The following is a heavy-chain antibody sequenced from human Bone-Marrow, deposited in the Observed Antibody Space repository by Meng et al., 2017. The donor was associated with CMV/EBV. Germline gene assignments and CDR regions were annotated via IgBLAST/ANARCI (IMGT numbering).Heavy chain of an antibody. J-gene: IGHJ4*02. CDR2: IGTAGDT. CDR3: FIAARPVDY. Sequence: GGSLRLSCAASGFTFSSYDMHWVRQATGKGLEWVSAIGTAGDTYYADSVKGRFTISRDNSKNTLYLQMNSLRAEDTAVYYCFIAARPVDYWSQGTLVTSPQ. D-gene: IGHD6-6*01. CDR1: GFTFSSYD. V-gene: IGHV3-13*01.